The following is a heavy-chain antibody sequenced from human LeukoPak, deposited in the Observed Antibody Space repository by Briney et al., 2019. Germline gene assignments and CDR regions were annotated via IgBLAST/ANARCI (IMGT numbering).Heavy chain of an antibody. D-gene: IGHD1-26*01. V-gene: IGHV3-74*01. CDR2: INSDGSST. J-gene: IGHJ4*02. Sequence: GGSLRLSCAASGFTFSSYNINWVRQAPGKGLVWVSRINSDGSSTSYADSVKGRFTISRDNAKNTLYLQMNSLRAEDTAVYYCARDSGSYVLANWGQGTLVTVSS. CDR3: ARDSGSYVLAN. CDR1: GFTFSSYN.